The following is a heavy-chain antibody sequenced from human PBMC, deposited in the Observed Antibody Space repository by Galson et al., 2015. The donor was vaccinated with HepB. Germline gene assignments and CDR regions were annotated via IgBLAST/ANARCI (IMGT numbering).Heavy chain of an antibody. J-gene: IGHJ4*02. CDR1: GGSINTYY. D-gene: IGHD3-16*01. V-gene: IGHV4-59*08. CDR2: IYYSGTT. Sequence: SETLSLTCSVSGGSINTYYWSWIRQPPGKGLEWIGHIYYSGTTKYNPSLKSRVTISVDTSKNQFSLKLGSVTAADTAVYYCARQKGVMMPFDYWGQGPLVTVSS. CDR3: ARQKGVMMPFDY.